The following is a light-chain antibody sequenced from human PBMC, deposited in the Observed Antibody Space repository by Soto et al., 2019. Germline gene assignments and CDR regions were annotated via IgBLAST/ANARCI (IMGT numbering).Light chain of an antibody. CDR2: YDS. J-gene: IGLJ2*01. V-gene: IGLV3-21*04. Sequence: SYELTQPPSVSVAPGKTTRISCGGENLGSRSVHWYQQKPGQAPMLVISYDSDRPSGIPDRFSGTSSGNTATLTITRVEAGDDADYYCQVWDNSADHVIFGGGTKLTVL. CDR3: QVWDNSADHVI. CDR1: NLGSRS.